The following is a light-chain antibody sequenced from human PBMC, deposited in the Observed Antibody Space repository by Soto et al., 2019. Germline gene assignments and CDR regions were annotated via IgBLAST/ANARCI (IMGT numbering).Light chain of an antibody. Sequence: EIVMTQSPATLSVSPGGRATLSCRASQSISDTLAWYQQKPGQAPRLLIHGASTRAHGFPARFSGSGSGTDFTLTISSLQSEDFAVYYCQQYDNWPWTFGQGTKGEIK. V-gene: IGKV3-15*01. CDR3: QQYDNWPWT. CDR2: GAS. CDR1: QSISDT. J-gene: IGKJ1*01.